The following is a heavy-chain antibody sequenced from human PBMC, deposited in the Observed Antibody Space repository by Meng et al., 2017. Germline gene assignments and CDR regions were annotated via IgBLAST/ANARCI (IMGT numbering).Heavy chain of an antibody. CDR3: AREFSASSGWLESYYFDY. J-gene: IGHJ4*01. CDR2: MSYDGGNK. Sequence: GESLKISCAASAFNFSSYAMHWVRQAPGKGLEWVAVMSYDGGNKYYADSVKGRITISRDNSKNTLYLQINSLRAEDTAVYYCAREFSASSGWLESYYFDYWGHGTLVTVSS. CDR1: AFNFSSYA. D-gene: IGHD6-19*01. V-gene: IGHV3-30*04.